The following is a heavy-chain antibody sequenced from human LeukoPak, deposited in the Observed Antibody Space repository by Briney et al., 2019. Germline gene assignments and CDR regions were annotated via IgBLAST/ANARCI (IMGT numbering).Heavy chain of an antibody. CDR3: AREQSYDILTGFGVNQLDY. Sequence: HPGGSLRLSCVASGFIFSSHWMTWVRQAPGKGLEWVAVIWYDGSNKYYADSVKGRFTISRDNSKNTLYLQMNSLRAEDTAVYYCAREQSYDILTGFGVNQLDYWGQGTLVTVSS. CDR1: GFIFSSHW. D-gene: IGHD3-9*01. CDR2: IWYDGSNK. V-gene: IGHV3-33*08. J-gene: IGHJ4*02.